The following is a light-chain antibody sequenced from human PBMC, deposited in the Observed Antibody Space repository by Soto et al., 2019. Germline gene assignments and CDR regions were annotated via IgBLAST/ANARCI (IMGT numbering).Light chain of an antibody. CDR2: DAS. CDR1: QDISNY. Sequence: DIQMTQSPSSLSASVGDRVTITCQASQDISNYLNWYQQKPGKAPKLLIYDASNLETGVPSRFSGSGSGTDFTFTISSLQPEDIATYYCQQYDNRPYTFGQGTKVDIK. J-gene: IGKJ2*01. CDR3: QQYDNRPYT. V-gene: IGKV1-33*01.